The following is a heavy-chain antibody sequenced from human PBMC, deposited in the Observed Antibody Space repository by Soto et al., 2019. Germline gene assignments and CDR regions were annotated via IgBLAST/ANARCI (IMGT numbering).Heavy chain of an antibody. CDR2: IHQDGRET. CDR1: GFMFTNHG. D-gene: IGHD3-3*02. CDR3: VRNAF. Sequence: GGSLRLSCAASGFMFTNHGMHWVRLTPGKGLEWVANIHQDGRETAYVDSVKGQFSISRDNSKSSFYLQMNSLRAEDTAIYYCVRNAFWGHGTLVTAPQ. V-gene: IGHV3-7*02. J-gene: IGHJ4*01.